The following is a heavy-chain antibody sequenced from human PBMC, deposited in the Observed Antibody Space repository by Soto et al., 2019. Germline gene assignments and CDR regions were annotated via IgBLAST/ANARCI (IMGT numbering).Heavy chain of an antibody. V-gene: IGHV4-34*01. J-gene: IGHJ4*02. Sequence: SETLSLTCAVYGGSFSGYYWSWIRQPPGKGLEWIGEINHSGSTNYNPSLKSRVTISVDTSKNQFSLKLSSVTAADTAVYYCARGKPNCSGGSCYYFYFDDWGQGTLVTVSS. D-gene: IGHD2-15*01. CDR1: GGSFSGYY. CDR3: ARGKPNCSGGSCYYFYFDD. CDR2: INHSGST.